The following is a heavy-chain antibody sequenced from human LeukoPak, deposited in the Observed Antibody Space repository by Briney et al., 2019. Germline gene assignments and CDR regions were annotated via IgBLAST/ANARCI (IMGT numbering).Heavy chain of an antibody. J-gene: IGHJ4*02. Sequence: ASVKVSCKASEGTFSSYAISWVRQAPGQGLEWMGGIIPIFGTVNYAQKFQGRVTITADKSTSTAYMELSSLRSEDTAVYYCARAAITVTTSYFDYWGQGTLATVSS. D-gene: IGHD4-17*01. CDR2: IIPIFGTV. CDR3: ARAAITVTTSYFDY. CDR1: EGTFSSYA. V-gene: IGHV1-69*06.